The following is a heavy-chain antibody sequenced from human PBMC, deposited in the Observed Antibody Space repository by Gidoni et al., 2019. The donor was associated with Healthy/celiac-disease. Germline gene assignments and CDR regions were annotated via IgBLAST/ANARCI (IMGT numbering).Heavy chain of an antibody. J-gene: IGHJ5*02. CDR2: IIPIFCTA. CDR3: ARDRPESEWELLTYNWFDP. D-gene: IGHD1-26*01. V-gene: IGHV1-69*01. CDR1: GGTFSSDA. Sequence: QVQLVQSGAEVKKPGSSVKVSCKASGGTFSSDANIWVGQAPGPGLEWMGGIIPIFCTANYAQKFQGRVTITADESTSTAYMELSSLRSEDTAVYYCARDRPESEWELLTYNWFDPWGQGTLVTVSS.